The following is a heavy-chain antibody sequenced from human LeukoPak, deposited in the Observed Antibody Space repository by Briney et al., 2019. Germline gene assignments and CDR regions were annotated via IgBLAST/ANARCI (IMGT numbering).Heavy chain of an antibody. V-gene: IGHV3-48*03. Sequence: GGSLRLSCAASGFTFSSYDMNWVRQAPGKGLEWVSYISSSASTLYYADSVKGRFTISRDNAKNSLYLQMNSLRAEDTAVYYCARDFYYYDSSGYGGYYYYGMDVWGQGTTVTVSS. J-gene: IGHJ6*02. D-gene: IGHD3-22*01. CDR2: ISSSASTL. CDR3: ARDFYYYDSSGYGGYYYYGMDV. CDR1: GFTFSSYD.